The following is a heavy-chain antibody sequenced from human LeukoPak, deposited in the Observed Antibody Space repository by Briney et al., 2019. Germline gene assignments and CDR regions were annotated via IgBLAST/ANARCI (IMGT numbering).Heavy chain of an antibody. CDR2: ISYDGSNK. D-gene: IGHD4-17*01. V-gene: IGHV3-30-3*01. CDR1: GFTFSSYA. J-gene: IGHJ4*02. CDR3: AREHPTYGDYDY. Sequence: GGSLRLSCAASGFTFSSYAMHWVRQAPGKGLEWVAVISYDGSNKYYADSVKGRFTISRDNSKNTLYLQMNSLRAEDTAVYYCAREHPTYGDYDYWGQGTLVTVAS.